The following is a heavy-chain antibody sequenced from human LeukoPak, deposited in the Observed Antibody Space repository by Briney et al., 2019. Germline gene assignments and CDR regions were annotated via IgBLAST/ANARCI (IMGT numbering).Heavy chain of an antibody. Sequence: GVSLRLSCAASGFTFSSYWMSWVRQAPGKGLEWVANIKQDGSEKYYVDSVKGRFTISRDNAKNSLYLQMNSLRAEDTAVYYCARDHDNLTGHPNYFDYWGQGTLVTVSS. CDR1: GFTFSSYW. CDR2: IKQDGSEK. J-gene: IGHJ4*02. V-gene: IGHV3-7*01. D-gene: IGHD3-9*01. CDR3: ARDHDNLTGHPNYFDY.